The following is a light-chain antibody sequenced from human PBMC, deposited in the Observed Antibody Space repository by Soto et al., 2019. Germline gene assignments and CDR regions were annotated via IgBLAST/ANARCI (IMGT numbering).Light chain of an antibody. J-gene: IGKJ1*01. CDR2: GAS. CDR3: LHHRTHLWT. V-gene: IGKV1-17*01. CDR1: EDVGDN. Sequence: DIQMTQSPSSLSASVGGRVTITCRASEDVGDNLAWFQQKPGKAPERLIYGASNLQSGVPSRFSGSGSGTDFSLTINSLQPEDFASYYCLHHRTHLWTFGQGTRLEI.